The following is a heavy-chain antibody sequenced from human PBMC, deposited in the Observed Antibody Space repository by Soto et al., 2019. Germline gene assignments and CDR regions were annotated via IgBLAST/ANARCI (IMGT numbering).Heavy chain of an antibody. D-gene: IGHD2-21*01. V-gene: IGHV3-21*01. CDR3: TRVISCGGGTCSSVHQYYGMDV. Sequence: EVQLVESGGGLVKPGGSVRLSCVASGLMYSSYSMSWVRQAPGKGLEWVAFISLSGSQINYAASVEGRFTISRDNAKNALCLQMNTPRVEDTAIYYCTRVISCGGGTCSSVHQYYGMDVWGPGTTVTVSS. CDR2: ISLSGSQI. CDR1: GLMYSSYS. J-gene: IGHJ6*02.